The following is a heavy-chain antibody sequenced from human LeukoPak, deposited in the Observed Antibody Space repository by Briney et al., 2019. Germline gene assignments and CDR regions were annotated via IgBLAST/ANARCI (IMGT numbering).Heavy chain of an antibody. CDR2: IFYSGST. D-gene: IGHD2-15*01. Sequence: SETLSLTCTVSGGSISTSNYYWGWIRQPPGKGLEWIGNIFYSGSTYYGPSLKSRLTISLDTSRNQFSLKLNSVTAADTAVYYCARAIYCSGGSCYPEDWFDPWGQGTLVTVSS. V-gene: IGHV4-39*07. J-gene: IGHJ5*02. CDR3: ARAIYCSGGSCYPEDWFDP. CDR1: GGSISTSNYY.